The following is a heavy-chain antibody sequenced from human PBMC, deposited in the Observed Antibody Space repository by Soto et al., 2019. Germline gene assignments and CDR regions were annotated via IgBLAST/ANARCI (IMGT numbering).Heavy chain of an antibody. D-gene: IGHD3-10*01. J-gene: IGHJ4*02. CDR2: IWYDGSNK. CDR1: GFTFSSYG. Sequence: QVQLVESGGGVVQPGRSPRLSCAASGFTFSSYGMHWVRQAPGKGLEWVAVIWYDGSNKYYADSVKGRFTISRDNSKNTLYLQMNSLRAEDTAVYYCARDSHYYGSGSYLDYWGQGALVTVSS. CDR3: ARDSHYYGSGSYLDY. V-gene: IGHV3-33*01.